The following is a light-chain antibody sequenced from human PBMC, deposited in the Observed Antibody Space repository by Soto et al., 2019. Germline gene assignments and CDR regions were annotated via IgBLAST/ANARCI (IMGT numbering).Light chain of an antibody. CDR3: GTWDSSLSAVV. Sequence: QSVLTQPPSVSAAPGQKVTISCSGSSSNIGNNYVSWYQQLPGTAPKLLIHANNKRPSGIPDRFSGSKSGTSATLGITGLQTGDEADYYFGTWDSSLSAVVFGGGTKLTVL. CDR1: SSNIGNNY. J-gene: IGLJ2*01. CDR2: ANN. V-gene: IGLV1-51*01.